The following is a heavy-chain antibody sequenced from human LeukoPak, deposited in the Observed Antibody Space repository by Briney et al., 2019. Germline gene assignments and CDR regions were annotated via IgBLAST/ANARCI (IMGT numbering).Heavy chain of an antibody. CDR2: ISYDGSNK. V-gene: IGHV3-30*04. CDR3: AKALHVLRYFDWLLFISPFDY. D-gene: IGHD3-9*01. Sequence: GRSLRLSCAASGFTFSSYAMHWVRQAPGKGLEWVAVISYDGSNKYYADSVKGRFTISRDNSKNTLYLQMNSLRAEDTAVYYCAKALHVLRYFDWLLFISPFDYWGQGTLVTVSS. J-gene: IGHJ4*02. CDR1: GFTFSSYA.